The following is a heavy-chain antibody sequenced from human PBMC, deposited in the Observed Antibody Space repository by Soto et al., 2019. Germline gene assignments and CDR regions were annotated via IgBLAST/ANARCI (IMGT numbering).Heavy chain of an antibody. Sequence: QVQLVQSGAEVKKPGSSVKVSCKGSGGFNSYSISWVRQAPGQGPEWMGGIIPIFATPTYAQKFQGRVTITADKSTSTAYMELSRLTSEDTAVEYCARGGPVIIPAATNWFDPWGQGTLVSVSS. CDR2: IIPIFATP. D-gene: IGHD2-2*01. CDR1: GGFNSYS. CDR3: ARGGPVIIPAATNWFDP. J-gene: IGHJ5*02. V-gene: IGHV1-69*06.